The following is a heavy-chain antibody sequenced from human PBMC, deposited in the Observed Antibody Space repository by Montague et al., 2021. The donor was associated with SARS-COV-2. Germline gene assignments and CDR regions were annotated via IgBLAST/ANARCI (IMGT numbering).Heavy chain of an antibody. CDR2: IHNGDGNT. J-gene: IGHJ5*02. D-gene: IGHD6-13*01. Sequence: SLRLSCAASGFTFSSYAMSWVRQAPGKGLEWVSVIHNGDGNTYYGDSVKGRFTISRDNSKNTLYLQMNSPRAEDTAVYYCAEAYSSSWWNWFDPWGQGTLVTVSS. CDR1: GFTFSSYA. CDR3: AEAYSSSWWNWFDP. V-gene: IGHV3-23*03.